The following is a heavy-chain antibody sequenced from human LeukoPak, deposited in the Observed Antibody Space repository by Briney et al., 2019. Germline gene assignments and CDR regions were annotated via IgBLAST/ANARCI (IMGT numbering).Heavy chain of an antibody. CDR2: ISNSRSTI. J-gene: IGHJ4*02. CDR3: ARESEGGTTIDF. Sequence: SGGSLRPSCAASGFTFSRYSINWVRQAPGKGLEWVSYISNSRSTIYYANSVKGRFTISRDNANNSLFLQMNSLRDEDTAVYYCARESEGGTTIDFWGQGTLVTVSS. V-gene: IGHV3-48*02. CDR1: GFTFSRYS. D-gene: IGHD1-1*01.